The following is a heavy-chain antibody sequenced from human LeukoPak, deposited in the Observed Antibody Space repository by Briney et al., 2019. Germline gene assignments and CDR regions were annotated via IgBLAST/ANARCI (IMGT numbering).Heavy chain of an antibody. CDR2: IRSDGTNK. V-gene: IGHV3-30*02. J-gene: IGHJ4*02. CDR3: AKDRDDYGDDC. CDR1: GFTFDDFG. Sequence: GGSLRLSCAASGFTFDDFGMHWVRQAPGKGLEWVALIRSDGTNKYYVDSVKGRFTISRDNSKNTLYLQMTSLRVEDTAVYYWAKDRDDYGDDCWGQGILVTVST. D-gene: IGHD4-17*01.